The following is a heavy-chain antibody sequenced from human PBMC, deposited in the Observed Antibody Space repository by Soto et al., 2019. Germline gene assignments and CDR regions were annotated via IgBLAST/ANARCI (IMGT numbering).Heavy chain of an antibody. CDR3: ARQYYYDSSGYLDY. D-gene: IGHD3-22*01. Sequence: RASVKVSCKASGYTFTSYGISWVRQAPGQGLEWMGWISAYNGNTNYAQKLQGRVTMTTDTSTSTAYMELRSLRSGDTAVYYCARQYYYDSSGYLDYWGQGTLVTVSS. CDR1: GYTFTSYG. CDR2: ISAYNGNT. J-gene: IGHJ4*02. V-gene: IGHV1-18*01.